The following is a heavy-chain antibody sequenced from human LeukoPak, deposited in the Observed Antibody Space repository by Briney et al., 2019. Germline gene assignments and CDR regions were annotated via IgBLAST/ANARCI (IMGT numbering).Heavy chain of an antibody. CDR2: ISGNSGAT. D-gene: IGHD5-24*01. J-gene: IGHJ5*02. CDR1: GFTFSSYP. CDR3: ARVAGYGYNS. V-gene: IGHV3-23*01. Sequence: GGSLRLSCATSGFTFSSYPMSWVRQAPGRGLEWVSVISGNSGATYYADSVKGRFTISRDDAKNTLYLQMNSLRAEDTAVYYCARVAGYGYNSWGQGTLVTVSS.